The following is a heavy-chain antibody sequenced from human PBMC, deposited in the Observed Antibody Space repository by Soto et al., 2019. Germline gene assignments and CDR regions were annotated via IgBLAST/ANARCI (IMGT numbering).Heavy chain of an antibody. J-gene: IGHJ4*02. CDR2: TIPIFGTA. Sequence: QVQLVQSGAEVKKPGSSVKVSCKASGGTFSSYAISWVRQAPGQGLEWMGGTIPIFGTANYGQKFQGRVTITADESTSTAYMELSSLRSEDTAVYYCATTKRGGYDYYFDYWGQGTLVTVSS. CDR3: ATTKRGGYDYYFDY. V-gene: IGHV1-69*01. CDR1: GGTFSSYA. D-gene: IGHD5-12*01.